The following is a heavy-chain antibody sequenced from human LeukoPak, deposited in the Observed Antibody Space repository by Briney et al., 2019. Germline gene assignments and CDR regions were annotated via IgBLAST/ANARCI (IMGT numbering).Heavy chain of an antibody. CDR1: GYSFTSYW. D-gene: IGHD3-9*01. J-gene: IGHJ4*02. Sequence: VESLRLSCKGSGYSFTSYWISWVRQMPGKGLEWMGRIDPSDSYTNYSPSFQGHVTISADKSISTAYLQWSSLKASHTAMYYCARESYYDILTGSNFDYWGQGTLVTVSS. CDR2: IDPSDSYT. V-gene: IGHV5-10-1*01. CDR3: ARESYYDILTGSNFDY.